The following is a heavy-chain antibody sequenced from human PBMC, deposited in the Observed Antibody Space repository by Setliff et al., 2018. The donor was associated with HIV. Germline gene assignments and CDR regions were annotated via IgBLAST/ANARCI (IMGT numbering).Heavy chain of an antibody. D-gene: IGHD5-12*01. Sequence: PGGSLRLSCAASGFTFSSYAMSWVRQVPGKGLEWVSSISYGSTYIYQSDSVRGRFTISRDDAKKSLYLQMNSLGAEDTAVYYCARGGLGDGYNRDSWGQGTLVTVSS. J-gene: IGHJ4*02. CDR1: GFTFSSYA. CDR3: ARGGLGDGYNRDS. CDR2: ISYGSTYI. V-gene: IGHV3-21*01.